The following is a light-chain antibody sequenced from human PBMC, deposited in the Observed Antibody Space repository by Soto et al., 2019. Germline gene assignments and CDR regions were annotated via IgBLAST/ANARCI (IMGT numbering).Light chain of an antibody. J-gene: IGLJ1*01. CDR1: SSDVGSYNL. Sequence: QSALTQPASVSGSPGQSITISCTGTSSDVGSYNLVSWYQQHPGKAPKLMVYEGSKRPSGVSNRFSGSKSGNTASLTISWLQAEDEADYYCCSYAGTITYLFGTGTKVTVL. CDR2: EGS. CDR3: CSYAGTITYL. V-gene: IGLV2-23*01.